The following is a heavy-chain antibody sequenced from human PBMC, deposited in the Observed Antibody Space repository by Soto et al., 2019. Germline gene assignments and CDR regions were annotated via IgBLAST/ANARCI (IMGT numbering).Heavy chain of an antibody. CDR3: ARDRRLSLYGMDV. CDR2: ISAYNGNT. V-gene: IGHV1-18*04. Sequence: ASVKVSCKASGYTFTSYGISWVRQAPGQGLEWMGWISAYNGNTNYAQKLQGRVTMTTETSTSTAYMELRSLRSDDTAVYYCARDRRLSLYGMDVWGQGTTVTVCS. J-gene: IGHJ6*02. CDR1: GYTFTSYG.